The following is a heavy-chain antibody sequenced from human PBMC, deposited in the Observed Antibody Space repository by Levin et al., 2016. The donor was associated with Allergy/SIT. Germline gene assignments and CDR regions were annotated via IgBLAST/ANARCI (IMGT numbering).Heavy chain of an antibody. Sequence: SETLSLTCSVSGDSISSSRYWGWIRQPPGKGLEWIGNIFHSGYPYFNPSLKSRVTISVDTSKNQFSLKLSSVTAADTAVYYCGRHGEGGTYSRYYYGMDVWGPGTTVTVSS. CDR3: GRHGEGGTYSRYYYGMDV. D-gene: IGHD1-26*01. V-gene: IGHV4-39*01. CDR2: IFHSGYP. CDR1: GDSISSSRY. J-gene: IGHJ6*02.